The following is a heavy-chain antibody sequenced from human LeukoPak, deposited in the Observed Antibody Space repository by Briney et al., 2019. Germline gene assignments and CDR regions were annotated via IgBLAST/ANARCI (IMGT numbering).Heavy chain of an antibody. CDR3: ARDTHCRGLDSTYNWFDP. D-gene: IGHD2-2*01. CDR1: GGTFSSYA. J-gene: IGHJ5*02. Sequence: SVKVSCKASGGTFSSYAISWVRQAPGQGLEWMGGIIPIFGTANYAQKFQGRVTITADESTSTAYMELSSLRSEDTAVYYCARDTHCRGLDSTYNWFDPWGQGTLVTVSS. CDR2: IIPIFGTA. V-gene: IGHV1-69*13.